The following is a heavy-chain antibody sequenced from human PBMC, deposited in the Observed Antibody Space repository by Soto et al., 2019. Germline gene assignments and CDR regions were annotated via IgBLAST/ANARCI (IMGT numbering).Heavy chain of an antibody. Sequence: SVTLSCTCTLSANSVRHVGFHWCWRRRPPGKGLEWIGYIYNGGSTYYRPSLESRMHMSLDATRNHYSLRLTSVTAADTAVYFCARAPVGMDTISYFDYWGQGKLVTVSS. CDR1: ANSVRHVGFH. V-gene: IGHV4-30-4*01. CDR3: ARAPVGMDTISYFDY. J-gene: IGHJ4*02. CDR2: IYNGGST.